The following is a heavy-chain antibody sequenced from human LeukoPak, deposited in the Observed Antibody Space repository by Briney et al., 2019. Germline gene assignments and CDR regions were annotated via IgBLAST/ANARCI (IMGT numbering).Heavy chain of an antibody. CDR3: ARSHPDYYDSSGYFY. D-gene: IGHD3-22*01. CDR2: MIPIIGIA. V-gene: IGHV1-69*04. CDR1: VGTFRSYA. J-gene: IGHJ4*02. Sequence: GASVTVSCKACVGTFRSYAISWVRQPPGQGLEWMGWMIPIIGIANYAQKFQGRVTITADKSTSTAYMELSSLRSEDTAVYYCARSHPDYYDSSGYFYWGQGTLVTVSS.